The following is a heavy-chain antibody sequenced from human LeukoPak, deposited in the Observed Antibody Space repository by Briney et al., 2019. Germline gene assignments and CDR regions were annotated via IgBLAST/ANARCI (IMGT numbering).Heavy chain of an antibody. CDR2: IYYSGST. CDR1: GGSISSYY. CDR3: ARTDPVYSSGWYLNWFDP. D-gene: IGHD6-19*01. J-gene: IGHJ5*02. Sequence: PSETPSLTCTVSGGSISSYYWSWIRQPPGKGLEWIGYIYYSGSTNYNPSLKSRVTISVDTSKNQFSLKLSSVTAADTAVYYCARTDPVYSSGWYLNWFDPWGQGTLVTVSS. V-gene: IGHV4-59*08.